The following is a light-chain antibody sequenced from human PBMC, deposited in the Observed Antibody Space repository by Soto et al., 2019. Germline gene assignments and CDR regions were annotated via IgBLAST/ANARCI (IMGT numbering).Light chain of an antibody. CDR1: QSISSW. Sequence: DIQMTQSPSTLSASVGGRVTITCRASQSISSWLAWYQQKPGKAPKLLIYDASSLESGVPSRFSGSGSGTEFTLTISSLEPDDFATYYCLQYHTYSRTVGQGNKVEIK. CDR3: LQYHTYSRT. V-gene: IGKV1-5*01. CDR2: DAS. J-gene: IGKJ1*01.